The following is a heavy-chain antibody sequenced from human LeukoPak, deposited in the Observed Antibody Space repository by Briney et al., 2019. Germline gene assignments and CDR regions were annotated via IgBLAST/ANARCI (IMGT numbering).Heavy chain of an antibody. CDR1: GFTFSSYW. CDR2: IKQDGSAE. Sequence: PEGSLRLSCAASGFTFSSYWMSWVRQAPGEGLEWVANIKQDGSAEYYVDSVKGRFTISRDNAKNSLYLQMNSLRAEDTAVYYCARDPPTKSYGSGSYDYWGQGTLVTVSS. V-gene: IGHV3-7*01. J-gene: IGHJ4*02. CDR3: ARDPPTKSYGSGSYDY. D-gene: IGHD3-10*01.